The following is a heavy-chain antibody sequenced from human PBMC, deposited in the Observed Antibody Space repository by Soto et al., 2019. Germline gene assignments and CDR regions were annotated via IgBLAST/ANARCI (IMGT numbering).Heavy chain of an antibody. J-gene: IGHJ4*02. CDR3: PQSPTRIGNSGYALSSCFED. Sequence: QITLKESGPALVKPTQTLTLTCTFSGFSLDTSGEAVAWIRQPPGKALEWLALIYRDDDKRISPSLKSRITITNDTTKNQVILKMATLAPLDTGAYYCPQSPTRIGNSGYALSSCFEDWGQGNLVTVS. CDR2: IYRDDDK. D-gene: IGHD5-12*01. V-gene: IGHV2-5*02. CDR1: GFSLDTSGEA.